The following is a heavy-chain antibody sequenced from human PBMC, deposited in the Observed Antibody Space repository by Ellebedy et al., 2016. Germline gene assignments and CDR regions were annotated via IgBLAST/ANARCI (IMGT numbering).Heavy chain of an antibody. CDR2: ISYDGSNK. Sequence: GGSLRLSCTASGFSLNTYAMHWVRQAPGKGLEWVAVISYDGSNKDHADSVKGRFTISRDNSKNTLYLQMNSMRPEDTAVYYCARDRGCSGDTCYYGALDIWGQGTLVTVSS. CDR3: ARDRGCSGDTCYYGALDI. V-gene: IGHV3-30*04. CDR1: GFSLNTYA. J-gene: IGHJ4*02. D-gene: IGHD2-15*01.